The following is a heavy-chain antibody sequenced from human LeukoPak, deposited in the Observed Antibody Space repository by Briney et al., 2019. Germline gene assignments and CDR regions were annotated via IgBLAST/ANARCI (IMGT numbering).Heavy chain of an antibody. CDR3: ARENSGSDREFDY. CDR1: GGSISSYY. Sequence: SETLSLTSIVSGGSISSYYWSWIRQPAGKGLEWIGRIYTSGSTNYNASLESRVSMSVDTSKNQFSLKLSSVTAADTAVFYCARENSGSDREFDYWGQGTLVTVSS. J-gene: IGHJ4*02. D-gene: IGHD1-26*01. V-gene: IGHV4-4*07. CDR2: IYTSGST.